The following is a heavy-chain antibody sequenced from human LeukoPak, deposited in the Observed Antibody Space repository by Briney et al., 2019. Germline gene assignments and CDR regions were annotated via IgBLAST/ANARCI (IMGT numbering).Heavy chain of an antibody. J-gene: IGHJ4*02. D-gene: IGHD1-26*01. V-gene: IGHV3-64*01. CDR1: GFTFSDYA. Sequence: PGGSLRLSCEASGFTFSDYAMHWVRQAPGEGLEYVSAISRNGGNTFYANSVKGRFTVSRDNSKNMLYLQMGSLRAEDMAVYYCARFSAATDDCWGQGTLVTVSS. CDR2: ISRNGGNT. CDR3: ARFSAATDDC.